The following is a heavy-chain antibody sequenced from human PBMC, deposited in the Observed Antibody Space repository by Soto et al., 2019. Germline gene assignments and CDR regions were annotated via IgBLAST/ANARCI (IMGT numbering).Heavy chain of an antibody. V-gene: IGHV6-1*02. CDR3: ARGSWDDVSGHYYIDL. CDR2: IYYRSKWLN. CDR1: GDSVSRDSAA. Sequence: QVQLQQSGPGLVKPSQSLSLTCAISGDSVSRDSAAWNWIRQTPSRGLEWLGRIYYRSKWLNTYEVSVNSRITISPDTSKNQFSLQLSSVTPEDTAVYYCARGSWDDVSGHYYIDLWDEGTTVTVSS. D-gene: IGHD5-12*01. J-gene: IGHJ6*03.